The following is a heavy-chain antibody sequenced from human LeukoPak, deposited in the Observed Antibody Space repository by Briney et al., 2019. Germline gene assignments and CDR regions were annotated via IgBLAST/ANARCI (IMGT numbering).Heavy chain of an antibody. D-gene: IGHD3-22*01. CDR1: GFTVSSNY. Sequence: GGSLRLSCAASGFTVSSNYMSWVRQAPGKGLGWVSVIYSGGSTYYADSVKGRFTISRDNSKNTLYLQMNSLRAEDTAVYYCASRLTYCYDSSGYYWGDYWGQGTLVTVSS. CDR3: ASRLTYCYDSSGYYWGDY. J-gene: IGHJ4*02. CDR2: IYSGGST. V-gene: IGHV3-66*01.